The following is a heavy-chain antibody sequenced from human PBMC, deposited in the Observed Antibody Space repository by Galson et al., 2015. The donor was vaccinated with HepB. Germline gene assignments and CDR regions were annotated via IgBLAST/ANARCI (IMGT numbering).Heavy chain of an antibody. J-gene: IGHJ2*01. D-gene: IGHD3-10*01. CDR2: ISAYNGNT. Sequence: SVKVSCKASGYTFTSYGISWVRQAPGQGLEWMGWISAYNGNTKYAQKLQGRVTMTTDTSTSTAYMELRSLRSDDTAVYYCARGTRLLTGFGELLYDWYFDLWGRGTLVTVSS. CDR1: GYTFTSYG. CDR3: ARGTRLLTGFGELLYDWYFDL. V-gene: IGHV1-18*04.